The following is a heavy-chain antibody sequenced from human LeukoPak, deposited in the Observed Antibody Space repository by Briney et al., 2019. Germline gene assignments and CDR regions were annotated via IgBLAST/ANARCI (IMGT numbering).Heavy chain of an antibody. Sequence: ASVKVSCKASGYTFTDYYFHWVRQAPGLGLEWMGRINPKSGDTNYAQHFQGRVTMTRDTPISTAYMELSRLRSDDTAVYYSARDGSRGFDFWGQGTQVTVSS. D-gene: IGHD2-2*03. V-gene: IGHV1-2*06. CDR3: ARDGSRGFDF. CDR2: INPKSGDT. CDR1: GYTFTDYY. J-gene: IGHJ4*02.